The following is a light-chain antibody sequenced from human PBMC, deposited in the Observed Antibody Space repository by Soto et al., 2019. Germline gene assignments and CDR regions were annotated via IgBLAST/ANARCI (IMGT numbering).Light chain of an antibody. CDR1: QSVSDK. J-gene: IGKJ1*01. CDR3: QQYVNWPKT. V-gene: IGKV3-15*01. CDR2: DTV. Sequence: MMMTHYPDTLSLSPGERATVSCRASQSVSDKLSWYQQTSGQPPKLLIYDTVSRAAGVTVSFIGSGSGTEFTLTISSLQSEDYGVYSCQQYVNWPKTFGHGTQV.